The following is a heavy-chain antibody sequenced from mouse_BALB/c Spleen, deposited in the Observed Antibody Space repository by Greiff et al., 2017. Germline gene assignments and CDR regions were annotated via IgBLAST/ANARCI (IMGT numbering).Heavy chain of an antibody. Sequence: EVKLQESGPELVKPGASVKISCKASGYTFTDYNMHWVKQSHGKSLEWIGYIYPYNGGTGYNQKFKSKATLTVDNSSSTAYMELRSLTSEDSAVYYCARRGGLLYAMDYWGQGTSVTVSS. J-gene: IGHJ4*01. CDR3: ARRGGLLYAMDY. D-gene: IGHD1-1*02. CDR2: IYPYNGGT. CDR1: GYTFTDYN. V-gene: IGHV1S29*02.